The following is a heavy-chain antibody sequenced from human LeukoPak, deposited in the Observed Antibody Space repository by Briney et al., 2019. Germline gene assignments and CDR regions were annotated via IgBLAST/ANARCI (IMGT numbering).Heavy chain of an antibody. CDR1: GYTLTELS. V-gene: IGHV1-24*01. J-gene: IGHJ4*02. CDR3: AATGSPYYYDSSGGDY. D-gene: IGHD3-22*01. CDR2: FDPEDGET. Sequence: GASVTVSCKVSGYTLTELSMHWVRQAPGKGLEWMGGFDPEDGETIYAQKFQGRVTMTEDTSTDTAYMELSSLRSEDTAVYYCAATGSPYYYDSSGGDYWGQGTLVTVSS.